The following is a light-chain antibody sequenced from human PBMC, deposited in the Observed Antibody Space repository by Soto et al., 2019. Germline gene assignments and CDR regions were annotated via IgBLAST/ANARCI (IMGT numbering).Light chain of an antibody. CDR1: QSISSY. J-gene: IGKJ4*01. Sequence: DIQMTQSPYSLSASVGDRVTITCRASQSISSYLNWYQQKPGKAPKVLIYAASSLQSGVPSRFSGIGSGTEFTLSISSLQPEDFATYYCQQSYSGPLTFGGGTKVEIK. CDR2: AAS. CDR3: QQSYSGPLT. V-gene: IGKV1-39*01.